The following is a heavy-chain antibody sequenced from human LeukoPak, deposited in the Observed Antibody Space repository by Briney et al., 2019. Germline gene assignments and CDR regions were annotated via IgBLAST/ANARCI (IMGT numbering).Heavy chain of an antibody. Sequence: AGGSLRLSCAASGFPFSDYYMSWIRQAPGKGLEWVSLINSLSPRAISYGDSVKGRFTTSRDDATNSLFLQMNSLKVEDTAIYYCAGHARGSYLVHWGQGILVTVST. J-gene: IGHJ4*02. CDR2: INSLSPRAI. CDR1: GFPFSDYY. D-gene: IGHD6-6*01. CDR3: AGHARGSYLVH. V-gene: IGHV3-11*01.